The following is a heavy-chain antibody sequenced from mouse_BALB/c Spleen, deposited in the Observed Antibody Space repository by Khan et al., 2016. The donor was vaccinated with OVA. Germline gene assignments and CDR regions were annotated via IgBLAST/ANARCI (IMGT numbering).Heavy chain of an antibody. Sequence: EVQLQQSGAELVRPGALVKLSCKASGFNIKDYYMHWVKQRPEQGLVWIGRIDPENGDTIYDPKFQGKARITSATSSNTAYLQLSSLTSEDTAVYYCARDGYSPWFAYGGQGTLVTVSA. CDR1: GFNIKDYY. D-gene: IGHD2-3*01. J-gene: IGHJ3*01. CDR3: ARDGYSPWFAY. V-gene: IGHV14-1*02. CDR2: IDPENGDT.